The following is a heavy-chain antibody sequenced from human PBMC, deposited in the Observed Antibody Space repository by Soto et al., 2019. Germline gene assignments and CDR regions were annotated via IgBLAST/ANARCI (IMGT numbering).Heavy chain of an antibody. D-gene: IGHD2-21*01. Sequence: EEQLVESGGGLVQPGGSLRLSCAASGFTVKANFMNWVRQAPGKEPEWVAVLYPGPGTYYADSLKGRFTISRADSKNTLFRQLSNMRAEDTGVYYCARQCGGDCSNAFHLWGQGTMVTVSS. CDR1: GFTVKANF. J-gene: IGHJ3*01. CDR3: ARQCGGDCSNAFHL. CDR2: LYPGPGT. V-gene: IGHV3-66*04.